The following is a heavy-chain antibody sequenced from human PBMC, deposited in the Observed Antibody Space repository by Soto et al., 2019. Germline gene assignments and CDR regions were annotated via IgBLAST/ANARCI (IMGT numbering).Heavy chain of an antibody. CDR3: GRVVEGATRHTDFDS. Sequence: SETLSLTCAVSGVSIHNSHSFWGWIRQPPGKGLEFIANVYYSGGAHYNPSFKSRVTISVDTATNQVSLRMSSVTAADTAVYFCGRVVEGATRHTDFDSWGQGTLVTLL. CDR1: GVSIHNSHSF. J-gene: IGHJ5*01. D-gene: IGHD2-21*01. CDR2: VYYSGGA. V-gene: IGHV4-39*01.